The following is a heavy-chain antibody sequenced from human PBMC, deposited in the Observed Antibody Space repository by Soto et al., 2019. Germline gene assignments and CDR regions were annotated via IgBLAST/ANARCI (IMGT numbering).Heavy chain of an antibody. Sequence: EEQLVESGGDLVQPGGSLRLSCAASGFTFSIYWMHWVRQVPGKGLVWVSRIRPDGSGATYADSVKGRFTISRDNVKNTVYLQMNSLRAEDTAVYYCVRDASLWSLDYWGQGTLVSVSS. CDR3: VRDASLWSLDY. CDR2: IRPDGSGA. V-gene: IGHV3-74*01. D-gene: IGHD2-8*02. CDR1: GFTFSIYW. J-gene: IGHJ4*02.